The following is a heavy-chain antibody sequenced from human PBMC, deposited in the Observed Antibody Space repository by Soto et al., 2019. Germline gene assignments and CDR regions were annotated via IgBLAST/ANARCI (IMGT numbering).Heavy chain of an antibody. Sequence: PGGSLRLSCAASGFTFSSYAMHWVRQAPGKGLEYVSAISSNGGSTYYANSVKGRFTISRDNSKNTLYLQMGSLRAEDMAVYYCARDVGYDSSGWYYFDYWGKGTLVTVSS. V-gene: IGHV3-64*01. CDR1: GFTFSSYA. D-gene: IGHD6-19*01. CDR2: ISSNGGST. CDR3: ARDVGYDSSGWYYFDY. J-gene: IGHJ4*02.